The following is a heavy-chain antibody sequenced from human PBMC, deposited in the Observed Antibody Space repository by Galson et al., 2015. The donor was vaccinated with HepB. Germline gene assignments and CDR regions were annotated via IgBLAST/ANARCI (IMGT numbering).Heavy chain of an antibody. Sequence: SETLSLTCAVYGGSFSGYYWSWIRQPPGKGLEWIGEINHSGSTNYNPSLKSRVTISVDTSKNQFSLKLSSVTAADTAVYYCARADTATLRYWGQGTLVTVSS. CDR3: ARADTATLRY. D-gene: IGHD5-18*01. J-gene: IGHJ4*02. CDR2: INHSGST. CDR1: GGSFSGYY. V-gene: IGHV4-34*01.